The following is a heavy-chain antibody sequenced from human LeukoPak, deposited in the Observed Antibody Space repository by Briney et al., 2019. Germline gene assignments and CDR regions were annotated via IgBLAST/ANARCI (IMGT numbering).Heavy chain of an antibody. CDR2: ISAYNGNT. CDR3: ARDRHYGDYSSYFDY. J-gene: IGHJ4*02. D-gene: IGHD4-17*01. CDR1: GYTFTSYG. Sequence: ASVTVSCKASGYTFTSYGISWVRQAPGQGLEGMGWISAYNGNTNYAQKLQGRVTMTTDTSTSTAYMELRSLRSDDTAVYYCARDRHYGDYSSYFDYWGQGTLVTVSS. V-gene: IGHV1-18*01.